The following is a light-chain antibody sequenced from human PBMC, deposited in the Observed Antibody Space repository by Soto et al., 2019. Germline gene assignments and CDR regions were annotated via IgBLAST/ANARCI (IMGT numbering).Light chain of an antibody. CDR1: QSVSSNY. CDR3: QQYGSSPLFT. J-gene: IGKJ3*01. Sequence: EFVLTQSPGTLSLSPGERATLSCRAGQSVSSNYLAWYQQKPGQAPRLLIYGVSSRATGIPDRFSGSGSGTDFTLTISRLEPEDFAVYYCQQYGSSPLFTFGPGTKVDIK. V-gene: IGKV3-20*01. CDR2: GVS.